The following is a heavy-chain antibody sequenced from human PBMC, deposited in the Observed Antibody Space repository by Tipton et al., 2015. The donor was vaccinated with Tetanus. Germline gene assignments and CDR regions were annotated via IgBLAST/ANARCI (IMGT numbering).Heavy chain of an antibody. CDR2: IYQNGDA. CDR1: GGSISSFY. J-gene: IGHJ4*02. Sequence: TLSLTCTVSGGSISSFYWYWIRQPPGKGLEWIAYIYQNGDANYNPSLQSRVTISVDTSKNQFSLQLAFVTAADTAVYYCARQLGNYKGRYHFDDWGQGVLVAVSS. CDR3: ARQLGNYKGRYHFDD. V-gene: IGHV4-59*01. D-gene: IGHD7-27*01.